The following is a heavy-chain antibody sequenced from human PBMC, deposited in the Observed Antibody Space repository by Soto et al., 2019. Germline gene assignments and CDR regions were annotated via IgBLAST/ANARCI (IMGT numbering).Heavy chain of an antibody. CDR3: ARAAPCSSTSCYSGCWFDP. D-gene: IGHD2-2*01. Sequence: PSETLSLTCAVYGGSFSGYYWSWIRQPPGKGLEWIGEINHSGSTNYNPSLKSRVTISVDTSKNQFSLKLSSVTAADTAVYYCARAAPCSSTSCYSGCWFDPWGQGTLVTVS. CDR2: INHSGST. J-gene: IGHJ5*02. V-gene: IGHV4-34*01. CDR1: GGSFSGYY.